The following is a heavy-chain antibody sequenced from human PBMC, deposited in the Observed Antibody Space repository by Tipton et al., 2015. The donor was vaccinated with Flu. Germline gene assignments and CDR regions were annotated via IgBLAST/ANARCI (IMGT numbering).Heavy chain of an antibody. J-gene: IGHJ6*02. D-gene: IGHD5-24*01. CDR1: GFTFSSYG. V-gene: IGHV3-30*18. CDR2: ISYDGSNK. CDR3: AKDRVSHVGRLQYYYGMDV. Sequence: SLRLSCAASGFTFSSYGMHWVRQAPGKGLEWVAVISYDGSNKYYADSVKGRFTISRDNSKNTLYLQMNSLRAEDTAVYYCAKDRVSHVGRLQYYYGMDVWGQGTTVTVSS.